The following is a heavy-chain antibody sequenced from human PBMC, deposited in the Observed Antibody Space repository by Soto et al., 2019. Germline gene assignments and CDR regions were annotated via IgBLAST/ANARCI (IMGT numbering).Heavy chain of an antibody. CDR2: ISYDGSNK. V-gene: IGHV3-30*18. Sequence: HPGGSLRLSCAASGFTFSSNGMHWVRQAPGKGLEWVAVISYDGSNKYYADSVKGRFTISRDNSKNTLYLQMNSLRAEDTAVYYCAKGLGLYSYGDYYYYGMDVWGQGTTVTVSS. CDR1: GFTFSSNG. CDR3: AKGLGLYSYGDYYYYGMDV. J-gene: IGHJ6*02. D-gene: IGHD5-18*01.